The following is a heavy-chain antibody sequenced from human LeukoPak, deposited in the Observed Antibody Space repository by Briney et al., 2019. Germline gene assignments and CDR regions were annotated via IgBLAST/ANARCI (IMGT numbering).Heavy chain of an antibody. CDR2: ISAGNGNT. CDR1: GYTFTSYA. D-gene: IGHD1-26*01. V-gene: IGHV1-3*01. Sequence: ASVKISCKASGYTFTSYAIHWVRQAPGQRLEWMGWISAGNGNTKYSQNFQGRVTFISNTSATTAFMELSSLRSEDAAVYYCVRLGSGTNNWFDPWGQGTLVTVSS. CDR3: VRLGSGTNNWFDP. J-gene: IGHJ5*02.